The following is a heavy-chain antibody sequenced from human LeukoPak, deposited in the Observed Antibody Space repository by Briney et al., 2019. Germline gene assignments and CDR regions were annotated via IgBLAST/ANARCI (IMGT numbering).Heavy chain of an antibody. D-gene: IGHD5/OR15-5a*01. Sequence: GGSLRLSCAASGHIVSGNYMSWVRQGPGKGLEWISVIFSDGTTHYSDSVKGRFTISRENSKKNVYLQMNSLTVEDTAVYYCARGLPLQFIVRALDPRGRGTLVTVSS. V-gene: IGHV3-66*01. CDR3: ARGLPLQFIVRALDP. J-gene: IGHJ5*02. CDR2: IFSDGTT. CDR1: GHIVSGNY.